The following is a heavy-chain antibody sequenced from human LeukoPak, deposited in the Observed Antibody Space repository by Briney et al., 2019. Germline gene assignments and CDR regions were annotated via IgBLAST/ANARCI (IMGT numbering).Heavy chain of an antibody. CDR3: ARGGRYFDY. V-gene: IGHV3-21*01. CDR2: ISSSSNYI. CDR1: GFTFSSYN. Sequence: GGSLRLSCAASGFTFSSYNMNWVRQAPGKGLECVSSISSSSNYIYYADSVKGRFTISRDNTKNSLYLQMNGLRAEDTAVYYCARGGRYFDYWGQGTLVTVSS. J-gene: IGHJ4*02.